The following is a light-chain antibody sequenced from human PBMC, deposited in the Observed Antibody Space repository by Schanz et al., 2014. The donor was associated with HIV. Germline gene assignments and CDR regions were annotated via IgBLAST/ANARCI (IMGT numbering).Light chain of an antibody. J-gene: IGLJ1*01. Sequence: QSVLTQPPSVSGAPGQRVTISCTGSGSIHWYQQLPGTAPKLLIYDNINRPSGVPVRFSGSKSGTSASLAISGLQSEDEGDFYCASWDDSLNGLYVFGPGTKLTVL. CDR3: ASWDDSLNGLYV. CDR2: DNI. CDR1: GS. V-gene: IGLV1-40*01.